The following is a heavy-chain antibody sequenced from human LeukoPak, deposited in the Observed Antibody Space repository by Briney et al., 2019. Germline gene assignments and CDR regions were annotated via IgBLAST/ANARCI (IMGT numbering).Heavy chain of an antibody. V-gene: IGHV2-5*02. D-gene: IGHD6-13*01. Sequence: SGPTLVKPTQTLTLTCTFSGFSLSTSGVGVGWIRQPPGKALEWLALIYWDDDKRYSPSLKSRLTITKDTSKNQVVLTMTNMDPVDTATYYCAHDIVAAADPRFDYWGQGTLVTVSS. CDR2: IYWDDDK. CDR1: GFSLSTSGVG. CDR3: AHDIVAAADPRFDY. J-gene: IGHJ4*02.